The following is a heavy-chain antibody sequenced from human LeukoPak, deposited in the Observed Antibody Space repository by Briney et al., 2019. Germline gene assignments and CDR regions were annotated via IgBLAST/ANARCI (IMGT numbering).Heavy chain of an antibody. CDR3: ARGGTDSSGYYYGGTDFDY. D-gene: IGHD3-22*01. V-gene: IGHV4-59*08. CDR1: RGSNSSYY. Sequence: SETLPLTRTVTRGSNSSYYRRWIRPPPGKGLEWIGHIYYSGGTNYNHSLKSRVTISVDASKNQFSLELSSVTAADTAVYYCARGGTDSSGYYYGGTDFDYWGQGALVTVSS. J-gene: IGHJ4*02. CDR2: IYYSGGT.